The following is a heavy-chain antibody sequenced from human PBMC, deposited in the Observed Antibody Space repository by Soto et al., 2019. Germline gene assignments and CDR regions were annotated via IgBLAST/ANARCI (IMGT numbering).Heavy chain of an antibody. Sequence: ASVKVSCKASGYTFTSYGISWVRQAPGQGLEWMGWISAYSGNTNYAQKLQGRVTMTTDTSTSTAYMELRSLRSDDTAVYYCAREIGSGWSYYMDVWGKGTTVTVSS. CDR2: ISAYSGNT. V-gene: IGHV1-18*01. CDR1: GYTFTSYG. J-gene: IGHJ6*03. CDR3: AREIGSGWSYYMDV. D-gene: IGHD6-19*01.